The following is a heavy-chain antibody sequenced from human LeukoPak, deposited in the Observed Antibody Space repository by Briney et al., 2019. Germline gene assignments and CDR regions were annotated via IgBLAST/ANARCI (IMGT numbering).Heavy chain of an antibody. CDR2: IYTSGST. V-gene: IGHV4-4*07. CDR1: GGSISSYH. CDR3: ARDYTIFGVVIAHYGMDV. J-gene: IGHJ6*02. D-gene: IGHD3-3*01. Sequence: SETLSLTCTVSGGSISSYHWSWIRQPAGKGLEWIGRIYTSGSTNYNPSLKSRVTMSVDTSKNQFSLKLSSVTAADTAVYYCARDYTIFGVVIAHYGMDVWGQGTTVTVSS.